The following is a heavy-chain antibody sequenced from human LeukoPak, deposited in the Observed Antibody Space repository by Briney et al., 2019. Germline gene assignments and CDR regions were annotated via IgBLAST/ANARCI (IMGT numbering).Heavy chain of an antibody. CDR3: ARDVYSSSWYYPRLYYYYYMDV. CDR1: GYTFTSYY. CDR2: INPSGGST. V-gene: IGHV1-46*01. J-gene: IGHJ6*03. Sequence: ASVKVSCKASGYTFTSYYMHWVRQAPGQGLEWMGIINPSGGSTSYAQKFQGRVTMTRDMSTSTVYMELSSLRSEDMAVYYCARDVYSSSWYYPRLYYYYYMDVWGKGTTVTVSS. D-gene: IGHD6-13*01.